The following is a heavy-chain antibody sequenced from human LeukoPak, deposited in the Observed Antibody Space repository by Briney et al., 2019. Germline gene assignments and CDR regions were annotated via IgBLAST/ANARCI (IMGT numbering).Heavy chain of an antibody. Sequence: GGSLRLSCSGSGFSFSSYAMHWVRQAPGKGLEWVSEISGSVGSTYYADSVKGRFTISRDNSKNTLYLQINSLRAEDTAVYYCAKGGYAGSGYWSDYWGQGTLVTVSS. V-gene: IGHV3-23*01. CDR2: ISGSVGST. J-gene: IGHJ4*02. CDR3: AKGGYAGSGYWSDY. D-gene: IGHD3-3*01. CDR1: GFSFSSYA.